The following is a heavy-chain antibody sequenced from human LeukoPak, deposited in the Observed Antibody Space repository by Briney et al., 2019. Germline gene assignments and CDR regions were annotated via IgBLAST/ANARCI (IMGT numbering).Heavy chain of an antibody. D-gene: IGHD5-12*01. V-gene: IGHV3-30*19. CDR3: ARDQHGYGGNYYGMDV. Sequence: PGGSLRLSCAASGFTFINYGMHWVRQAPRKGLALVALISYDGSYKYYADSVKGRFTISRDNSKNTLYLQMNSLRAEDTAVYYCARDQHGYGGNYYGMDVWGKGTTVTVSS. CDR1: GFTFINYG. CDR2: ISYDGSYK. J-gene: IGHJ6*04.